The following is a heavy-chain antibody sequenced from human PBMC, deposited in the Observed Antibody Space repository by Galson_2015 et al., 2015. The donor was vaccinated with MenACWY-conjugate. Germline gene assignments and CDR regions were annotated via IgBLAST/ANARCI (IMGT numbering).Heavy chain of an antibody. J-gene: IGHJ4*02. CDR1: GYTFRVHD. CDR2: INVSSGNT. Sequence: SVKVSCKASGYTFRVHDINWVRQAPGQGLEWMGWINVSSGNTGYAEKFQGRVTMTADTSTSTAYMELRSLRSDDTAVYFCARETLGSGWYFFDFWGQGTPVTVSS. V-gene: IGHV1-18*01. D-gene: IGHD6-19*01. CDR3: ARETLGSGWYFFDF.